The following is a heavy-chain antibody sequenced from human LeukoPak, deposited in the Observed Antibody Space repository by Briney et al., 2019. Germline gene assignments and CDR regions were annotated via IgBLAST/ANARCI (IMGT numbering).Heavy chain of an antibody. V-gene: IGHV1-2*02. Sequence: SVKVACKASGYTFTGYYTHWVRQAPGQGLEWMGWINPNSGVTNYAQKFQSRVSMTRDTSISTAYMELSRLRSDDTAVYYCARWYYDSSGYYETFDYWGQGTLVTVSS. J-gene: IGHJ4*02. CDR1: GYTFTGYY. CDR2: INPNSGVT. CDR3: ARWYYDSSGYYETFDY. D-gene: IGHD3-22*01.